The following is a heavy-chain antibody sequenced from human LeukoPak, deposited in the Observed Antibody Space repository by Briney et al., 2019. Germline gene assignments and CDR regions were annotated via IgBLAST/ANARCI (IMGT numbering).Heavy chain of an antibody. CDR1: GYSFTNYW. CDR3: ASYYYDSSGHEDY. D-gene: IGHD3-22*01. V-gene: IGHV5-51*01. Sequence: GESLKISCKGSGYSFTNYWIGWVRQMPGKGPEWMGIIYPGDSDTRYSPSFQGQVTISADKSISTAYLQWSSLKASDTAMYYCASYYYDSSGHEDYWGQGTLVTVSS. J-gene: IGHJ4*02. CDR2: IYPGDSDT.